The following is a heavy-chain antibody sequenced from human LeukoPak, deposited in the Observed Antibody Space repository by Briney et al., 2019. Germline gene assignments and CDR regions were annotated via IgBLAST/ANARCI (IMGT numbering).Heavy chain of an antibody. D-gene: IGHD6-13*01. CDR1: GGSISSSSYY. CDR2: IYYSGST. J-gene: IGHJ6*02. V-gene: IGHV4-39*06. CDR3: ASEVAAGGSRYYYGMDV. Sequence: SETLSLTCTVSGGSISSSSYYWGWIRQPPGKGLEWIGRIYYSGSTYYNPSLKSRVTISVDTSKNQFTLKLSSVTAADTAVYYCASEVAAGGSRYYYGMDVWGQGTTVTVSS.